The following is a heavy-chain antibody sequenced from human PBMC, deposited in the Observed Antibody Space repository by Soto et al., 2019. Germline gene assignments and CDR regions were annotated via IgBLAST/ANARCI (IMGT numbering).Heavy chain of an antibody. CDR3: VKNRGGGSYTTWSLAS. CDR2: IHGDGDYM. V-gene: IGHV3-23*01. CDR1: GFTFSCCA. D-gene: IGHD1-26*01. Sequence: EVQLLDSGGGLVQPGGSLRLSCAASGFTFSCCAMSWVRQAPGKGLEWVSTIHGDGDYMQYTDSVKGRFTISRDNSRNTLYLQMDSLRGDDTAVYYCVKNRGGGSYTTWSLASWGRGTLVTVSS. J-gene: IGHJ2*01.